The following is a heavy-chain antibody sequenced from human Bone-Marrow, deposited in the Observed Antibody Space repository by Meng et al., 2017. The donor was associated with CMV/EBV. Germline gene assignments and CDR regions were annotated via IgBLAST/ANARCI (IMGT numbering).Heavy chain of an antibody. D-gene: IGHD2-2*01. Sequence: ASVKVSCKASGYTFTSYYMHWVRQAPGQGLEWMGWINPNSGGTNYAQKFQGRVTMTRDTSISTAYMELSRLRSDDTAVYYCARRGYCSSTSCLHDAFDIWGQGTMVTVSS. CDR2: INPNSGGT. J-gene: IGHJ3*02. V-gene: IGHV1-2*02. CDR3: ARRGYCSSTSCLHDAFDI. CDR1: GYTFTSYY.